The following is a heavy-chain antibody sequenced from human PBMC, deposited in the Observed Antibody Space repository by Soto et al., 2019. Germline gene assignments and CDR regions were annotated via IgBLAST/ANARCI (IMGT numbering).Heavy chain of an antibody. CDR3: AKDSWYFDL. CDR1: GFVFTNFW. CDR2: IDTSGHST. V-gene: IGHV3-74*01. J-gene: IGHJ4*02. Sequence: SGRSLRLSCEASGFVFTNFWMHWVRHVPGKGLVWVARIDTSGHSTNYAESVKGRFTISRDNAKNTVSLQMNSLRVEDTGVYYCAKDSWYFDLWSQGSQVTVSS. D-gene: IGHD6-13*01.